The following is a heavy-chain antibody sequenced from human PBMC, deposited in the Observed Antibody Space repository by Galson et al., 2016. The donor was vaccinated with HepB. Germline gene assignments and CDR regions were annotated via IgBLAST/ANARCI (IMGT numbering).Heavy chain of an antibody. V-gene: IGHV3-30*03. CDR3: ATPYYDFWSGYNPFDY. D-gene: IGHD3-3*01. Sequence: SLRLSCAASGFTFSSYGMHWVRQAPGKGLEWVAVISYDGSNKYYADSVKGRFTISRDNSKNTLYLHMNSLRAEDTAVYYCATPYYDFWSGYNPFDYWGQGTLVTVSS. J-gene: IGHJ4*02. CDR1: GFTFSSYG. CDR2: ISYDGSNK.